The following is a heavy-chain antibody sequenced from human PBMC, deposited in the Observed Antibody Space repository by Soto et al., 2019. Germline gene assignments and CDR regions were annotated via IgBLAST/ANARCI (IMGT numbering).Heavy chain of an antibody. V-gene: IGHV4-38-2*02. D-gene: IGHD3-22*01. Sequence: SETLSLTCAVSGYSISLGYYWGWIRQPPGKGLEWIGSIYHSGNTYYNPSLKSRVSISLDTSKNHFSLELTSVTAADTAVYYCAKEGAGYYDSSPYDSWGQGTLVTVSS. CDR3: AKEGAGYYDSSPYDS. J-gene: IGHJ5*01. CDR2: IYHSGNT. CDR1: GYSISLGYY.